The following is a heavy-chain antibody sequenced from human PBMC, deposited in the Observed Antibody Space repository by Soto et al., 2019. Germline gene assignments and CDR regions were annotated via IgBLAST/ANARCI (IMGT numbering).Heavy chain of an antibody. CDR1: GYTFTSYY. V-gene: IGHV1-46*03. D-gene: IGHD5-12*01. CDR2: INPSGGST. CDR3: ARAGYSGYVDYYYMDV. J-gene: IGHJ6*03. Sequence: WASVKVSCKASGYTFTSYYMHWVRQATGQGLEWMGIINPSGGSTSYAQKFQGRVTMTRDTSTSTVYMELSSLRSEDTAVYYCARAGYSGYVDYYYMDVWGKGTTVTVSS.